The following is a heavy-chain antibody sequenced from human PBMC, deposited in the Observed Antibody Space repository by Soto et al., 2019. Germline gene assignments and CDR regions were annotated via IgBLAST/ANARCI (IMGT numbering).Heavy chain of an antibody. CDR3: ARSQGSSTSLEFYYYYYYGMDV. D-gene: IGHD2-2*01. Sequence: QVQLVQSGAEVKKPGSSVMVSCKASGGTFGSYAISWVRLAPGQGLEWMGGIIPIPGTANYAQKFQGRVTIAADESTSTAYMELSSLRSEDTAVYYCARSQGSSTSLEFYYYYYYGMDVWGQGTTVTVSS. V-gene: IGHV1-69*01. CDR2: IIPIPGTA. J-gene: IGHJ6*02. CDR1: GGTFGSYA.